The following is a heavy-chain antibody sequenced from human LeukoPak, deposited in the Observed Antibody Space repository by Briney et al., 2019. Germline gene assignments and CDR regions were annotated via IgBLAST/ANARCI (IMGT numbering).Heavy chain of an antibody. Sequence: GGSLRLSCAASGFTLSDYYMTCIRQAPGKGLEWVANIKQDGSEKYYVDSVKGRFTISRDNAKNSLALQMNSLRAEDTAVYYCARAITPGYGYYYFDYWGQGTLVTVSS. CDR2: IKQDGSEK. D-gene: IGHD5-18*01. CDR1: GFTLSDYY. V-gene: IGHV3-7*01. CDR3: ARAITPGYGYYYFDY. J-gene: IGHJ4*02.